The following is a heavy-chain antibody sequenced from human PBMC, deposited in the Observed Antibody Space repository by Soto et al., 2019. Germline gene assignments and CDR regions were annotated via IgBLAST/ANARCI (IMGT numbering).Heavy chain of an antibody. CDR2: IYYSGST. CDR1: GGSISSYY. D-gene: IGHD6-6*01. J-gene: IGHJ4*02. Sequence: SETLSLTCTVSGGSISSYYWSWIRQPPGKGLEWIGYIYYSGSTNYNPSLRSRVTISVDTSKSQFSLKLSSVTAADTAVYYCARHQNLASSSFDYWGQGTLVTSPQ. CDR3: ARHQNLASSSFDY. V-gene: IGHV4-59*08.